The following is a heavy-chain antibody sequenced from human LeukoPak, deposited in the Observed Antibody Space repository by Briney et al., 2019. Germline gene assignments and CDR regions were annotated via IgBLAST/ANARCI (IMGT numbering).Heavy chain of an antibody. D-gene: IGHD6-19*01. J-gene: IGHJ3*02. Sequence: GGSLRLSCAASGFTVSSNYMSWVHQAPGKGLECVSVIYSGGSTYYADSVKGRFTISRDNSKNTLYLQMNSLRAEDTAVYYCARDQNIAVAGTGSAFDIWGQGTMVTVPS. CDR2: IYSGGST. CDR1: GFTVSSNY. V-gene: IGHV3-66*01. CDR3: ARDQNIAVAGTGSAFDI.